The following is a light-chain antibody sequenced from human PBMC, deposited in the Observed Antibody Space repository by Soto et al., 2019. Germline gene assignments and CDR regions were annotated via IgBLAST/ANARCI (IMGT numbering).Light chain of an antibody. CDR3: LQDYPFPYT. CDR1: QGIRED. CDR2: AAS. Sequence: AIQMTQSPSSLSASVGDRVTITCRASQGIREDLGWYQQKPGKAPKVLISAASNLESGVPLRFSGSGSGTDFTLTISSLQPEDVATYYCLQDYPFPYTFGQGTKLEIK. J-gene: IGKJ2*01. V-gene: IGKV1-6*01.